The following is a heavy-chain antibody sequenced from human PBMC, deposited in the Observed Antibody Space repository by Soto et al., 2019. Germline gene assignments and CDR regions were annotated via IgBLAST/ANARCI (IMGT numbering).Heavy chain of an antibody. CDR1: GFTSSSYA. CDR3: ARMAEYSSSHRGYYYYGMDV. J-gene: IGHJ6*02. D-gene: IGHD6-6*01. Sequence: PVGSLRLSCAASGFTSSSYAMHWVRQAPGKGLEWVAVISYDGSNKYYADSVKGRFTISRDNSKNTLYLQMNSLRAEDTAVYYCARMAEYSSSHRGYYYYGMDVWGQGTTVTVSS. CDR2: ISYDGSNK. V-gene: IGHV3-30-3*01.